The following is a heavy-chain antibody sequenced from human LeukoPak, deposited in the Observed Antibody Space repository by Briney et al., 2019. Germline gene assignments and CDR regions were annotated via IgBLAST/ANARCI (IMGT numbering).Heavy chain of an antibody. D-gene: IGHD6-19*01. CDR2: IYHSGST. Sequence: PSETLSLTCAVSGGSISSSNWWSWVRQSPGKGLEWIGEIYHSGSTNYNPSLESRVTISVDKSKNQFSLKLSSVTAADTAVYYCARGWTVAGSFDYWGQGTLVTVSS. V-gene: IGHV4-4*02. CDR3: ARGWTVAGSFDY. J-gene: IGHJ4*02. CDR1: GGSISSSNW.